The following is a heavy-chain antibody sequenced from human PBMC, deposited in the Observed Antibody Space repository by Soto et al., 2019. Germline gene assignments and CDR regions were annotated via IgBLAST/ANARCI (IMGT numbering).Heavy chain of an antibody. CDR1: GGSISSYY. D-gene: IGHD2-2*01. V-gene: IGHV4-59*01. J-gene: IGHJ5*02. Sequence: SETLSLTCTVSGGSISSYYWSWIRQPPGKGLEWIGYIYYSGSTNYNPSLKSRVTISVDTSKNQFSLKLSSVTAADTAVYYCARVKSGLEFPTYCSSTSCPNIPKHPWFDPWGQGTLVTVSS. CDR2: IYYSGST. CDR3: ARVKSGLEFPTYCSSTSCPNIPKHPWFDP.